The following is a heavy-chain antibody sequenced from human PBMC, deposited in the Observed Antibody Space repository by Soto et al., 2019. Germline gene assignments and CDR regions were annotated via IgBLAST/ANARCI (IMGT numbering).Heavy chain of an antibody. CDR3: ARVIRIVKSYYYGMDV. CDR1: GFTFSRVS. Sequence: PGGSLRLSCEASGFTFSRVSMNWVRQVPGKGLEWVASISSGSSDTWYADSVKGRFIISRDNAQNSLFLQMNTLRPEDTAMYYCARVIRIVKSYYYGMDVWGQGTTVTVSS. D-gene: IGHD2-15*01. CDR2: ISSGSSDT. J-gene: IGHJ6*02. V-gene: IGHV3-21*01.